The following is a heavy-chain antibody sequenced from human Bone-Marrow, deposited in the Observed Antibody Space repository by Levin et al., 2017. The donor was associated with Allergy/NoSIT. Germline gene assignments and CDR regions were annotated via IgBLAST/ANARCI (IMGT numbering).Heavy chain of an antibody. CDR3: ARGRPLRYCTGDCYSGADS. CDR2: ISGSSAYT. V-gene: IGHV3-11*05. D-gene: IGHD2-21*02. CDR1: GFTFSDYY. Sequence: GGSLRLSCAASGFTFSDYYMSWIRQAPGKGLEWLSYISGSSAYTHYADSVKGRFTVSRDNAKNSLFLQMNILRAEDTAVYYCARGRPLRYCTGDCYSGADSWGQGTLVTVSS. J-gene: IGHJ4*02.